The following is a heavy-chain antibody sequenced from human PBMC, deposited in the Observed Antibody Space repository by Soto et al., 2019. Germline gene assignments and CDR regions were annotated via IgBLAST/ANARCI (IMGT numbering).Heavy chain of an antibody. CDR1: GFTFSSYG. CDR2: IWYDGSNK. V-gene: IGHV3-33*01. Sequence: GGSLRLSCAASGFTFSSYGMHWVRQAPGKGLEWVAVIWYDGSNKYYADSVKGRFTISRDNSKNTLYLQMNSLRAEDTAVYYCARDQIAAAEYYFDYWGQGTLVTVSS. J-gene: IGHJ4*02. D-gene: IGHD6-13*01. CDR3: ARDQIAAAEYYFDY.